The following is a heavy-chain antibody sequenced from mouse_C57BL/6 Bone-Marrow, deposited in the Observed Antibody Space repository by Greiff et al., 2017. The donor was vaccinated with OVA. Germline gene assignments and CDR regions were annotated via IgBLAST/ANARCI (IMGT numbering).Heavy chain of an antibody. Sequence: VQLQQSGAELVRPGTSVKVSCKASGYAFTNYLIEWVKQRPGQGLEWIGVINPGSGGTNYNEKFKGKATLTADKSSSTAYMQLSSLTSEDSAVYVCAASYYAAMDYWGQGTSVTVSS. CDR2: INPGSGGT. V-gene: IGHV1-54*01. D-gene: IGHD1-1*01. CDR1: GYAFTNYL. CDR3: AASYYAAMDY. J-gene: IGHJ4*01.